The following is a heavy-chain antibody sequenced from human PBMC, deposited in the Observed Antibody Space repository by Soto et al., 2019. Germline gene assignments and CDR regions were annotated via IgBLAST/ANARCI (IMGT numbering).Heavy chain of an antibody. CDR3: ARVRQGCAANNCYFDP. CDR2: VHISGHS. D-gene: IGHD1-1*01. Sequence: QVPLQESGPGLVAPSGTLSLPCTLSGGSVRAPDWWNWVRQSPDKGLEWIAEVHISGHSNYKPSRRSRVSVAIDSSKNQVYLNLNSVTAADTAIYYCARVRQGCAANNCYFDPGGQGTQVTISS. J-gene: IGHJ5*01. V-gene: IGHV4-4*02. CDR1: GGSVRAPDW.